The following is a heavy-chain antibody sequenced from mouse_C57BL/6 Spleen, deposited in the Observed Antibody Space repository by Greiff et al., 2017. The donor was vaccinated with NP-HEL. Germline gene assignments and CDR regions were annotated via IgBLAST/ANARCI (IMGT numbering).Heavy chain of an antibody. V-gene: IGHV1-55*01. Sequence: QVQLQQSGAELVKPGASVKMSCKASGYTFTSYWITWVKQRPGQGLEWIGDIYPGSGSTNYNEKFKSKATLTVDTSSSTAYMQLSSLTSEDSAVYYCARRDTITTVVATDYWGQGTTLTVSS. CDR3: ARRDTITTVVATDY. J-gene: IGHJ2*01. D-gene: IGHD1-1*01. CDR2: IYPGSGST. CDR1: GYTFTSYW.